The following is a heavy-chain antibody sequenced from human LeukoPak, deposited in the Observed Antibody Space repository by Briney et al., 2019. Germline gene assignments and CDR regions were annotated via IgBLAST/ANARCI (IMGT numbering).Heavy chain of an antibody. CDR2: ISYDGSNK. Sequence: PGGSLRLSCAASGFTFSSYGMHWVRQAPGKGLEWVAVISYDGSNKYYADSVKGRFTISRDNSKNTLYLQMNSLRAEDTAVYYCAKTGASGGSSWYPYWGQGTLVTVSS. CDR3: AKTGASGGSSWYPY. V-gene: IGHV3-30*18. J-gene: IGHJ4*02. CDR1: GFTFSSYG. D-gene: IGHD2-15*01.